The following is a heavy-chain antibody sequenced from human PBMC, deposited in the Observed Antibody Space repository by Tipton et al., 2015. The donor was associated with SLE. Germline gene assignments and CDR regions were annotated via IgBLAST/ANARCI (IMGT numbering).Heavy chain of an antibody. J-gene: IGHJ4*02. CDR1: GDSISSGAYY. CDR2: IYSSGST. Sequence: TLSLTCTVSGDSISSGAYYWSWFRQHPGKGLGWIGHIYSSGSTDYNPSLKSRVTVSLDMSKNQFSLRLTSVTAADTAVYYCASRGGAGTTRGFDYWGQGTLVTVSS. CDR3: ASRGGAGTTRGFDY. V-gene: IGHV4-61*09. D-gene: IGHD1/OR15-1a*01.